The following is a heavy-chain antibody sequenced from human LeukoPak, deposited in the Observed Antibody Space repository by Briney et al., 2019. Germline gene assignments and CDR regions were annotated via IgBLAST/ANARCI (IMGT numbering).Heavy chain of an antibody. CDR1: GYTFTGYY. J-gene: IGHJ4*02. Sequence: ASVKVSCKASGYTFTGYYMHWVRQAPGQGLEWMGWINPNSGGTNYAQKFQGRVTMTRDTSISTAYMGLSRLRSDDTAVYYCARSPLDYGDYVDYWGQGTLVTVSS. V-gene: IGHV1-2*02. CDR3: ARSPLDYGDYVDY. CDR2: INPNSGGT. D-gene: IGHD4-17*01.